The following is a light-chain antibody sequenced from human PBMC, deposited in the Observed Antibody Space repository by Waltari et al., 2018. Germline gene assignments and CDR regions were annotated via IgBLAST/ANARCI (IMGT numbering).Light chain of an antibody. CDR2: KIS. Sequence: DIVMTQTPLFLPVTPGQPASLSCRSSQRLVHRDGNTYLSWLQQRPGQPPRLLLYKISNRLSGVPDRFSGSGAGTDFTLTISRVEPEDLGVYYCMQAIQFPYTFGQGTKLEI. V-gene: IGKV2-24*01. CDR3: MQAIQFPYT. J-gene: IGKJ2*01. CDR1: QRLVHRDGNTY.